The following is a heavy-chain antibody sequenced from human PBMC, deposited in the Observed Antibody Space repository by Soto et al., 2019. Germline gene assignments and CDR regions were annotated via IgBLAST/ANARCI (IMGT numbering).Heavy chain of an antibody. CDR1: GFTFSSYW. CDR3: ARDQVSSSRWYFDL. J-gene: IGHJ2*01. CDR2: INSDGSST. D-gene: IGHD6-13*01. Sequence: PGGSLRLSCAASGFTFSSYWMHWVRQTPGKGLVWVSRINSDGSSTSYADSVKGRFTISRDNAKNTLYLQMNSLRAEDTAVYYCARDQVSSSRWYFDLWGRGTLVTVSS. V-gene: IGHV3-74*01.